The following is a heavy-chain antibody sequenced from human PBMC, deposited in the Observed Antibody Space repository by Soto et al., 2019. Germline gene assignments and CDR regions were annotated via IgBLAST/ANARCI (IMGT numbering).Heavy chain of an antibody. CDR1: GGSFSGYY. V-gene: IGHV4-34*01. CDR3: ARVGDIVVVVAATPARWFDP. D-gene: IGHD2-15*01. Sequence: QVQLQQWGAGLLKPSETLSLTCAVYGGSFSGYYWSWIRQPPGKGLEWSGEINHSGSTNYNPSLKSRVTISVDTSKNQFSLKLSSVTAADTAVYYCARVGDIVVVVAATPARWFDPWGRGTLVTVSS. J-gene: IGHJ5*02. CDR2: INHSGST.